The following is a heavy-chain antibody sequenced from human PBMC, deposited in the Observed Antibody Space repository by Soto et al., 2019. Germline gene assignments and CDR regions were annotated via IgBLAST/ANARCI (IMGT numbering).Heavy chain of an antibody. CDR2: INPNSGGT. J-gene: IGHJ3*02. Sequence: ASVKVSCKASGYTVTGYYMHWVRKAPGQGLEWMGWINPNSGGTNYAQKFQGWVTMTRDTSISTAYMELSRLRSDDTAVYYCARDRGIVGAWDAFDIWGQGTMVTVS. V-gene: IGHV1-2*04. CDR1: GYTVTGYY. CDR3: ARDRGIVGAWDAFDI. D-gene: IGHD1-26*01.